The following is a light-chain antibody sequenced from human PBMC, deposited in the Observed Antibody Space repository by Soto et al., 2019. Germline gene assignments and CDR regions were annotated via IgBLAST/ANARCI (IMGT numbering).Light chain of an antibody. J-gene: IGLJ1*01. CDR3: AAWDASLSGYV. V-gene: IGLV1-47*01. CDR1: SSNVGSNY. CDR2: KNN. Sequence: QSVLTQPPSASGTPGQRVTISCSGSSSNVGSNYVYWYQQLPGTAPKLLIYKNNQRPSGVPDRFSGSKSGTSASLAISGLRSEDEADYYCAAWDASLSGYVFVPGTKFTVL.